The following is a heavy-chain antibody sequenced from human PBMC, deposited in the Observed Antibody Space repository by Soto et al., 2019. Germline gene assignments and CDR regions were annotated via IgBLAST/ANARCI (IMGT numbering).Heavy chain of an antibody. Sequence: SETLSLTCTVSGGSISNYFCNWIRQPAGKGLEWIGRIDNSGSTNYNPSLESRITMSADTSRNQFSLKLNSVTAADTAVYYCARGGQDIWSGPLDYWGHGALVTVS. V-gene: IGHV4-4*07. CDR3: ARGGQDIWSGPLDY. CDR2: IDNSGST. CDR1: GGSISNYF. D-gene: IGHD3-3*01. J-gene: IGHJ4*01.